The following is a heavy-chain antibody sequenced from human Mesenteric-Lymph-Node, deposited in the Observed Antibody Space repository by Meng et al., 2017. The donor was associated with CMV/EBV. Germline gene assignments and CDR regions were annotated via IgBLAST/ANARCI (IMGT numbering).Heavy chain of an antibody. V-gene: IGHV4-38-2*02. CDR3: ARDSGYDLYYYYYYGMDV. D-gene: IGHD5-12*01. J-gene: IGHJ6*02. CDR1: GYSITSGYY. CDR2: IYHSGST. Sequence: SETLSLTCTVSGYSITSGYYWGWIRQPPGKGLEWIGSIYHSGSTNYNPSLKSRVTISVDTSKNQFSLKLSSVTAADTAVYYCARDSGYDLYYYYYYGMDVWGQGTTVTVSS.